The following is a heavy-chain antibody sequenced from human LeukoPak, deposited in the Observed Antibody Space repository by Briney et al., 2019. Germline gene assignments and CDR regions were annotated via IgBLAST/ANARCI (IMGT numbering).Heavy chain of an antibody. D-gene: IGHD6-13*01. Sequence: GGSLRLSCAAPGFTFYDYGMNWVRQAPGKGLEWVSGINWNGGSTGYADSVKGRFTISRDNAKNSLYLQMNSLRAEDTALYYCARGTLKAAATDFDYWGQGTLVTVSS. CDR3: ARGTLKAAATDFDY. V-gene: IGHV3-20*04. J-gene: IGHJ4*02. CDR1: GFTFYDYG. CDR2: INWNGGST.